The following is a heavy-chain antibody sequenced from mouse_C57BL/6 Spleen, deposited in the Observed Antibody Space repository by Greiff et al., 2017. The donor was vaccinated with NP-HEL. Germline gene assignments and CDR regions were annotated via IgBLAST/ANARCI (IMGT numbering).Heavy chain of an antibody. V-gene: IGHV1-18*01. CDR2: INPNNGGT. CDR1: GYTFTDYN. J-gene: IGHJ3*01. CDR3: ARSGNDYGWFAY. D-gene: IGHD2-4*01. Sequence: VHVKQSGPELVKPGASVKIPCKASGYTFTDYNMDWVKQSHGKSLEWIGDINPNNGGTIYNQKFKGKATLTVDKSSSTAYMGLRSLTSEDTAGYYCARSGNDYGWFAYWGQGTLVTVSA.